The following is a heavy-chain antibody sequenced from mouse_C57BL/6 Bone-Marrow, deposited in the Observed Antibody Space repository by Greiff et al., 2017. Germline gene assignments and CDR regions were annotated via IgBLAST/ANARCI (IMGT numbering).Heavy chain of an antibody. J-gene: IGHJ2*01. Sequence: EVQLQQSVAELVRPGASVKLSCTASGFNIKNTYMPWVKQRPEQGLEWIGRIDPANGNTKYAPKFQGKATITADTSSNTAYLQRSSLTSEDTAIYYCAGVLLRYYYFDYWGQGTTLTVSS. CDR3: AGVLLRYYYFDY. V-gene: IGHV14-3*01. CDR1: GFNIKNTY. D-gene: IGHD1-1*01. CDR2: IDPANGNT.